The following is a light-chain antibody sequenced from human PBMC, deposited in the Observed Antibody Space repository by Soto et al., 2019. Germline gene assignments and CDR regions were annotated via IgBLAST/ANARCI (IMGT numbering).Light chain of an antibody. CDR2: DVS. CDR3: SSYTGSSPYV. Sequence: QSALTQPASVSGSPGQSITISCTGTSSDVGGYNYVSWYQHHPGKAPKLMIYDVSNRPSGVSNRFSGSKSGNTASLTISGLQAEDEADYYCSSYTGSSPYVFGAGTKVTVL. CDR1: SSDVGGYNY. J-gene: IGLJ1*01. V-gene: IGLV2-14*03.